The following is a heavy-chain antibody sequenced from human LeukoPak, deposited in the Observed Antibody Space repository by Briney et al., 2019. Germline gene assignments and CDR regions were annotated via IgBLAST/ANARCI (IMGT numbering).Heavy chain of an antibody. CDR1: GFIFNNYA. V-gene: IGHV3-9*01. J-gene: IGHJ4*02. Sequence: GGSLRLSCAGSGFIFNNYAMHWVRQPPGKGLEWVSGISWNSGSIDYADSVKGQFTISRDNAKNSLYLQMNSLRVEDTAFYYCAKDNRRHYTSGPNPDSLHWGQGALVTVSS. CDR3: AKDNRRHYTSGPNPDSLH. D-gene: IGHD6-19*01. CDR2: ISWNSGSI.